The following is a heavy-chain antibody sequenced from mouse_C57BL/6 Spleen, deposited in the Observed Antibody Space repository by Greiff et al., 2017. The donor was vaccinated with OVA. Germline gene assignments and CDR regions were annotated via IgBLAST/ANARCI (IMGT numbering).Heavy chain of an antibody. CDR3: AREAQGHYFDY. V-gene: IGHV5-4*01. Sequence: EVMLVESGGGLVKPGGSLKLSCAASGFTFSSYAMSWVRQTPEKRLEWVATISDGGSYTYYPDNVKGRFTISRDNAKNNLYLQMSHLKSEDTAMYYCAREAQGHYFDYWGQGTTLTVSS. CDR1: GFTFSSYA. CDR2: ISDGGSYT. J-gene: IGHJ2*01.